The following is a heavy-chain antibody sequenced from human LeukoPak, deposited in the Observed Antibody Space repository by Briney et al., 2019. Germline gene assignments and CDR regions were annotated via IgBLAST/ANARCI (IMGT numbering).Heavy chain of an antibody. CDR3: AAAHKYDLLTGYYQRDY. J-gene: IGHJ4*02. CDR1: GGTFTSYA. CDR2: IIPIFGTA. Sequence: SVKVCCKAAGGTFTSYAISRVREAPGQGLEWMGGIIPIFGTANYEQKFQGRVTITPDEATSTAYMELSSLRSEDTAVYYCAAAHKYDLLTGYYQRDYWGQGTLVTVSS. D-gene: IGHD3-9*01. V-gene: IGHV1-69*13.